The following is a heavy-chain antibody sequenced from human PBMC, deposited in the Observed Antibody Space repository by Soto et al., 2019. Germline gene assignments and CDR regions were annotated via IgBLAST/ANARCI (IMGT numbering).Heavy chain of an antibody. CDR1: GYTFTSYG. J-gene: IGHJ6*02. V-gene: IGHV1-18*01. CDR3: ARDVYDSSGYYLSLYGMDV. D-gene: IGHD3-22*01. CDR2: ISAYNGNT. Sequence: QVKLVQSGAEVKKPGASVKVSCKASGYTFTSYGISWVRQAPGQGLEWMGWISAYNGNTNYAQKLQGRVTMTTDTSTSTAYMELRSLRSDDTAVYYCARDVYDSSGYYLSLYGMDVWGQGTTVTVSS.